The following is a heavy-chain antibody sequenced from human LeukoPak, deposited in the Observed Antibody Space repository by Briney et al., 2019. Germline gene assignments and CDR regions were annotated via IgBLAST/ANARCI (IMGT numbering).Heavy chain of an antibody. V-gene: IGHV3-66*01. J-gene: IGHJ3*02. CDR3: ARDEDDSSGYAFDI. CDR1: GFTFSSYA. Sequence: GGSLRLSCAASGFTFSSYAMSWVRQAPGKGLEWVSVIYSGGSTYYADSVKGRFTISRDNSKNTLYLQMNSLRAEDTAVYYCARDEDDSSGYAFDIWGQGTMVTVSS. D-gene: IGHD3-22*01. CDR2: IYSGGST.